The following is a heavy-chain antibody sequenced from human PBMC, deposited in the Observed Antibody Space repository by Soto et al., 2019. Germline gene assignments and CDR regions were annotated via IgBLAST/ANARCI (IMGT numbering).Heavy chain of an antibody. CDR3: ASLGDSSSWEDY. D-gene: IGHD6-13*01. CDR2: IYYSGST. V-gene: IGHV4-39*01. J-gene: IGHJ4*02. Sequence: SETLSLTCTVSGGSISSSSYYWGWIRQPPGKGLEWIGSIYYSGSTYYNPSLKSRVTISVDTSKNQFSLKLSSVTAADTAVYYCASLGDSSSWEDYWGQGTLVTVSS. CDR1: GGSISSSSYY.